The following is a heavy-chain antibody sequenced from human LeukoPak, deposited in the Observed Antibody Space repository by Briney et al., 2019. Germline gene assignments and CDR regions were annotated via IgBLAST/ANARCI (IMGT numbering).Heavy chain of an antibody. V-gene: IGHV3-23*01. Sequence: GGSLRLSCAASGFTFSSYAMSWVRQAPGKGLEGVSGISGSGGSTYYADSVKGRFTISRDNSKNTLYLQMNSLRAEDTAVYYCAKGAGYYYYYGMDVWGQGTTVTVSS. CDR1: GFTFSSYA. D-gene: IGHD5-12*01. CDR2: ISGSGGST. J-gene: IGHJ6*02. CDR3: AKGAGYYYYYGMDV.